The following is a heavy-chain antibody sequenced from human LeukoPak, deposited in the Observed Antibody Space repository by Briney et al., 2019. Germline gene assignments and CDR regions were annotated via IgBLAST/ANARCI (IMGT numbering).Heavy chain of an antibody. J-gene: IGHJ3*02. CDR3: ARGGFTPSAFDI. CDR1: GFTFSSYS. Sequence: GGSLRLSCAASGFTFSSYSMNWVRQAPGKGLDWVSYISSSSSTIYYADSVKGRFTISRDNAKNSLYLQMNSLRAEDTAVYYGARGGFTPSAFDIWGQGTMVTVSS. CDR2: ISSSSSTI. V-gene: IGHV3-48*01.